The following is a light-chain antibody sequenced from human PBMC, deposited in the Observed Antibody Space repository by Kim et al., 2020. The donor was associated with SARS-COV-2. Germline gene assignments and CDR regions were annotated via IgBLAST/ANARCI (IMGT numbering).Light chain of an antibody. CDR2: CNN. CDR3: AAWYDSLSCGV. V-gene: IGLV1-47*02. J-gene: IGLJ2*01. Sequence: VTISCSARRSNIGSNYVYWSHQLPRTAPQLLILCNNQRPSAVLDRFSGSYSGTSASLAISGLRSEDDADYYCAAWYDSLSCGVFGGGTQLTVL. CDR1: RSNIGSNY.